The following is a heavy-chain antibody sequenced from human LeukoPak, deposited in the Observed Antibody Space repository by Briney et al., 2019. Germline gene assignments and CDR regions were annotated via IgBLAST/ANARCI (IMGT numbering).Heavy chain of an antibody. CDR2: INPSGGST. CDR3: ARGEVVTGLPY. CDR1: GYTFTSYS. D-gene: IGHD2-21*02. J-gene: IGHJ4*02. V-gene: IGHV1-46*01. Sequence: GASVKVSCTASGYTFTSYSMHWVRQAPGQGLEWMGIINPSGGSTSYAQKFQGRVTMTSDTSISTAYMEMSSLGSDDTAVYYCARGEVVTGLPYWGQGTLVTVSS.